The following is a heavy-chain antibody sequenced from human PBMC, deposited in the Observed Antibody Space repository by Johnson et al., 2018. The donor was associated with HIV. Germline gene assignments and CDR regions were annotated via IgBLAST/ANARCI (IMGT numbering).Heavy chain of an antibody. CDR3: AKERRAPRAFDI. CDR1: GFTFSSYA. Sequence: QVQLVESGGGVVQPGRSLRLSCAASGFTFSSYAMHWVRQAPGKGLEWVAVISYDGGDKYSADSVKGRFTISRDNSKSTLYLQMNSLRPEDTAVYYCAKERRAPRAFDIWGQGTMVTVSS. CDR2: ISYDGGDK. V-gene: IGHV3-30*18. J-gene: IGHJ3*02.